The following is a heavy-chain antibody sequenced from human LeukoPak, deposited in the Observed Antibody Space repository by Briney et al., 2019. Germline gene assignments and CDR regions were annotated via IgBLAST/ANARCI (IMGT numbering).Heavy chain of an antibody. CDR1: GFTFSSYA. D-gene: IGHD3-10*01. CDR2: ISGSGGST. Sequence: PGGSLILSCAASGFTFSSYAMTWVRRAPGKGLEWVSTISGSGGSTYYADSVKGRFTISRDNSKNTLYLQMSSLRAEDTAVYYCAKIMTRTMVRGAPPSDYWGQGTLVTVSS. J-gene: IGHJ4*02. CDR3: AKIMTRTMVRGAPPSDY. V-gene: IGHV3-23*01.